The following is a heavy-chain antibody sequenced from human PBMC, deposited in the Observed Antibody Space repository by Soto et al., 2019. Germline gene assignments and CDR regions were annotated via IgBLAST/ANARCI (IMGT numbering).Heavy chain of an antibody. CDR1: GGSISRGGYY. D-gene: IGHD5-12*01. Sequence: QVQLQASGPGLVKPSQTLSLTCTVSGGSISRGGYYWSWIRPPPGKGLAWIGYIYYSGGTYYNQSLKSRVTISVDTSETQFSLRLSSVTAADTAVYYCARKDSGYADYMDVWGKGTTVTVSS. J-gene: IGHJ6*03. CDR2: IYYSGGT. CDR3: ARKDSGYADYMDV. V-gene: IGHV4-31*03.